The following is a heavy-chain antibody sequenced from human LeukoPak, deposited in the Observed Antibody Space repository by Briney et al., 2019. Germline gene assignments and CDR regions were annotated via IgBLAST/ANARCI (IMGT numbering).Heavy chain of an antibody. V-gene: IGHV1-2*02. CDR3: ARDLEAIVLMVYASLDY. CDR1: GYTFTGYC. D-gene: IGHD2-8*01. J-gene: IGHJ4*02. Sequence: ASVKVSCKASGYTFTGYCMHWVRQAPGQGLEWMGWINPNSGGTNYAQKFQGRVTMTRDTSISTAYMELSRLRSDDTAVYYCARDLEAIVLMVYASLDYWGQGTLVTVSS. CDR2: INPNSGGT.